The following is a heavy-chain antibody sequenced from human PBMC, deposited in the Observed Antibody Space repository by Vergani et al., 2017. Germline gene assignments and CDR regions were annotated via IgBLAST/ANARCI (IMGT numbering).Heavy chain of an antibody. V-gene: IGHV4-34*01. CDR3: ARGGRTYSNYFLYYYYYGMDV. J-gene: IGHJ6*02. CDR1: GGSFSGYY. Sequence: QVQLQQWGAGLLKPSETLSLTCAVYGGSFSGYYWSWIRQPPGKGLEWSGEINHSGSTNYNPSLKSRVTISVDTSKNQFSLKLSSVTAADAAVYYCARGGRTYSNYFLYYYYYGMDVWGQGTTVTVSS. CDR2: INHSGST. D-gene: IGHD4-11*01.